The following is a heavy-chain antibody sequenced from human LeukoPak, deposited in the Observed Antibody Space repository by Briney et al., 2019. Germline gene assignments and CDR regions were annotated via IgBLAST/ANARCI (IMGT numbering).Heavy chain of an antibody. V-gene: IGHV1-69*05. CDR1: GGTFSSYA. J-gene: IGHJ4*02. D-gene: IGHD3-3*01. Sequence: SVKVSCKASGGTFSSYAISWVRQAPGQGLEWMGGLIPIFGAPDYAQNFQGRVTITTDESAATTYMELNSLTSEDTAVYYCARHLWSGPHYFDYWGQGTLITVSS. CDR3: ARHLWSGPHYFDY. CDR2: LIPIFGAP.